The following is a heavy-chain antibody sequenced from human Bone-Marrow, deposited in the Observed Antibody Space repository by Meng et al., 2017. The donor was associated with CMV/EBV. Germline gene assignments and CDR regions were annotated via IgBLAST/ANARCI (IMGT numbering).Heavy chain of an antibody. CDR1: GYTFTGYY. V-gene: IGHV1-2*02. J-gene: IGHJ4*02. D-gene: IGHD2-2*01. CDR2: INPNSGGT. Sequence: ASVKVSCKASGYTFTGYYMHWVRQAPGQGLEWMGWINPNSGGTNYAQKFQGRVTMTRDTSISTAYIGLSRLRTDDTAADYCALREISAPAAIGPLGYWGQRTLVTVSS. CDR3: ALREISAPAAIGPLGY.